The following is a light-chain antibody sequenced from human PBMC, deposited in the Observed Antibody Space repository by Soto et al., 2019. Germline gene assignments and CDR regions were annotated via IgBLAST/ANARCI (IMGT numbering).Light chain of an antibody. Sequence: EIVLTQSPATLSLSPGERATLSCRASQSIGGNLAWYQQKPGRAPRLLIYDASNRATGIPARFSGKGSGTDFTLTISSLEPEDFAVYYCQQRSNGPLFTFGPGTKVDIK. CDR1: QSIGGN. CDR2: DAS. J-gene: IGKJ3*01. V-gene: IGKV3-11*01. CDR3: QQRSNGPLFT.